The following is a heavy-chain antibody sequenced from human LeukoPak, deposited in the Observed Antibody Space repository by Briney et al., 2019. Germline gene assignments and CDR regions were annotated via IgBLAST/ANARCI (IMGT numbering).Heavy chain of an antibody. CDR2: IIPIFGTA. D-gene: IGHD4-17*01. Sequence: SVKVSCKASGGTFSSYAISWVRQAPGQGLEWMGGIIPIFGTANYAQKFQGRVTITADESTSTAYMELSSLRSEDTAVYYCARVFHGDYWFDPWGQETLVTVSS. CDR1: GGTFSSYA. CDR3: ARVFHGDYWFDP. V-gene: IGHV1-69*01. J-gene: IGHJ5*02.